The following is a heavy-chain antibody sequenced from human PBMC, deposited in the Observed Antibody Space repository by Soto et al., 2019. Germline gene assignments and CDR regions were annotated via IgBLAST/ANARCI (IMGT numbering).Heavy chain of an antibody. CDR2: IVVDSGNT. V-gene: IGHV1-58*01. CDR1: GFTFTSSA. J-gene: IGHJ4*02. CDR3: AAEAAAGTTPLFDY. D-gene: IGHD6-13*01. Sequence: SVKVSCKASGFTFTSSAVQWVRQARGQRLEWIGWIVVDSGNTNYAQKFQERATITRDMSTSTAYMELSSLRSEDTAVYYCAAEAAAGTTPLFDYWGQGTLVTVSS.